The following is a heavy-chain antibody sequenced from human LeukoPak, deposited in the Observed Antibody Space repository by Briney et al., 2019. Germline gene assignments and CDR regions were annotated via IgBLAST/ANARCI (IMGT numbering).Heavy chain of an antibody. CDR2: ICGSSSST. CDR1: GFSFSSYA. V-gene: IGHV3-23*01. D-gene: IGHD2-15*01. Sequence: GGSLRLSCAASGFSFSSYAMNWVRQAPGKGLEWVSVICGSSSSTYYVDSLKGRFTISRDNSKNTLYLQMNSLRAEDTAIYYCTKGSGGSCHSATDYWGQGTLVTVSS. J-gene: IGHJ4*02. CDR3: TKGSGGSCHSATDY.